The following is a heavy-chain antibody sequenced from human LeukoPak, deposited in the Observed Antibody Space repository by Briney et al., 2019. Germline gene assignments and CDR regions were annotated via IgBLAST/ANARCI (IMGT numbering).Heavy chain of an antibody. CDR3: AREDHIVVVPAAKEVWFDP. D-gene: IGHD2-2*01. J-gene: IGHJ5*02. Sequence: SVKVSCKASGGTFSSYAISWVRQAPGQGLEWMGGIIPIFGTANYAQKFQGRVTITADESTSTAYMELSSLRSEDTAVYYCAREDHIVVVPAAKEVWFDPWGQGTLVTVSS. V-gene: IGHV1-69*13. CDR1: GGTFSSYA. CDR2: IIPIFGTA.